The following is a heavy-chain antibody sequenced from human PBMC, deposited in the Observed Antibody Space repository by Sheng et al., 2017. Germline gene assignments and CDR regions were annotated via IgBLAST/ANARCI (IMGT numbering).Heavy chain of an antibody. CDR1: GFTFSNYA. D-gene: IGHD2-21*02. V-gene: IGHV3-30*04. CDR3: ARGGYCGGDCYPGSIVPNWFDP. Sequence: QVLLEESGGGVVQPGRSLRLSCAASGFTFSNYAIHWVRQAPGKGLEWMAVISYDGSNKYFTDSVKGRFTISRDNFKSTLYLQMNSLRPEDTAVYYCARGGYCGGDCYPGSIVPNWFDPWGQGTLVTVSS. CDR2: ISYDGSNK. J-gene: IGHJ5*02.